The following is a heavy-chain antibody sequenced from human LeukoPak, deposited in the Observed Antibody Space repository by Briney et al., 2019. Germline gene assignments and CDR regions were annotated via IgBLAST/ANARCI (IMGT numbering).Heavy chain of an antibody. CDR2: IIPIFGTA. Sequence: SVKVSCKASGYTFTSYGISWVRQAPGQGLEWMGGIIPIFGTANYAQKFQGRVTITADESTSTAYMELSSLRSEDTAVYYCARDMRLRSGELIGYMDVRGHGTTVTVSS. CDR3: ARDMRLRSGELIGYMDV. D-gene: IGHD3-3*01. V-gene: IGHV1-69*13. J-gene: IGHJ6*03. CDR1: GYTFTSYG.